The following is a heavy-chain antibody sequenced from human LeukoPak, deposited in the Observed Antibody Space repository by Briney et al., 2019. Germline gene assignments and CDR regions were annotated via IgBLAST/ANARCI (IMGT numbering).Heavy chain of an antibody. CDR2: IGTTGDT. CDR3: VRGRNVYDPYWHFDL. J-gene: IGHJ2*01. CDR1: GFTFSSYD. D-gene: IGHD5/OR15-5a*01. V-gene: IGHV3-13*01. Sequence: GGSLRLSCAASGFTFSSYDMHWVRQATGKGLEWVSAIGTTGDTYYPGSVKGRFTISRENAKASLYLQVSSLRAGDTAVYYCVRGRNVYDPYWHFDLWGRGTLVTVSS.